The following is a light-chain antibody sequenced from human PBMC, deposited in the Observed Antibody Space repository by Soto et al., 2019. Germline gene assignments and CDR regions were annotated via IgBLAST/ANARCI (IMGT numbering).Light chain of an antibody. Sequence: EIVMTQSPATLSVSPGERVTLSCRASQSVSSNLAWYQQKPGQAPRLLIFGASTRATGIPARFSGSGSGTDFTLTISSLQSEDFAVYYCQQYTNWPPWTFGQGTRWITN. CDR2: GAS. CDR3: QQYTNWPPWT. J-gene: IGKJ1*01. CDR1: QSVSSN. V-gene: IGKV3-15*01.